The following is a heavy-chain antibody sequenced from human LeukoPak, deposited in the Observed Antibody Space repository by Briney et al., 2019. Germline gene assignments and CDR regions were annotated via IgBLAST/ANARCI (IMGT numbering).Heavy chain of an antibody. D-gene: IGHD2-21*02. CDR3: TRPAAPCGDCNLYYFDY. Sequence: GXSLRLSCAASGFTFSGSAMHWVRQASGKGLEWVGRIRSKANSYATAYAASVKGSFTSSRDESKNKAYLQMNSLKTEDTAVYYCTRPAAPCGDCNLYYFDYWGQGTLVTVSS. V-gene: IGHV3-73*01. J-gene: IGHJ4*02. CDR2: IRSKANSYAT. CDR1: GFTFSGSA.